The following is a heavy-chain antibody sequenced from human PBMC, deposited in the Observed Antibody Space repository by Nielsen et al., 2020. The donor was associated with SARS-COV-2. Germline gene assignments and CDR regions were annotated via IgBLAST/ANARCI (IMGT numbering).Heavy chain of an antibody. CDR3: ARGRRYCSSTSCAILYYYYYGMDV. Sequence: WIRQPPGKGLEWIGEINHSGSTNYNPSLKSRVTISVDTSKNQFSLKLSSVTAADTAVYYCARGRRYCSSTSCAILYYYYYGMDVWGQGTTVTVSS. D-gene: IGHD2-2*01. V-gene: IGHV4-34*01. CDR2: INHSGST. J-gene: IGHJ6*02.